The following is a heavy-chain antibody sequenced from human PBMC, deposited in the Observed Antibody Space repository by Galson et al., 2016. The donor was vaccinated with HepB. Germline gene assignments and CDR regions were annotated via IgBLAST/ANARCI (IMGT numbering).Heavy chain of an antibody. CDR3: ARDGSYDSLAGFYNGWFDP. Sequence: TLSLTCSVSDDSMTRPGYYWTWIRQPSGGGLEWIGYIHYSGITFYNPSLRSRVIISLDMSKNLFTLRLTSVTAADTGVYYCARDGSYDSLAGFYNGWFDPWGQGTLVTVSS. D-gene: IGHD3-9*01. V-gene: IGHV4-31*03. CDR2: IHYSGIT. J-gene: IGHJ5*02. CDR1: DDSMTRPGYY.